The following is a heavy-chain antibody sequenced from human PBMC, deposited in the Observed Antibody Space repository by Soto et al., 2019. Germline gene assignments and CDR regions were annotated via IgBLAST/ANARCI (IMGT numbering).Heavy chain of an antibody. J-gene: IGHJ6*02. Sequence: SETLSLTCTVSGGSISSGGYYWSWIRQHPGKGLEWIGYIYYSGSTYYNPSLKSRVTISVDTSKNQFSLKLSSVTAADTAVYYCARAALGYCSSTSCQHYYYGMDVWGQGTTVTVS. V-gene: IGHV4-31*03. CDR3: ARAALGYCSSTSCQHYYYGMDV. CDR1: GGSISSGGYY. CDR2: IYYSGST. D-gene: IGHD2-2*01.